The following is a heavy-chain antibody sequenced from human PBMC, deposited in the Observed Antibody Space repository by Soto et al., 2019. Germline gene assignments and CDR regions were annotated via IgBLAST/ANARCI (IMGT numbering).Heavy chain of an antibody. Sequence: PSETLSLTCTVSGGSVYSDGYYWGWIRRPPGQGLEWIGNIYYSGSTYYNPSLKSRVTISVDTSKNQFSLKLSSVTAADTAVYYCARHEPAGYSSSWWSRGSHYYGMDVWGQGTTVTVSS. CDR2: IYYSGST. J-gene: IGHJ6*02. D-gene: IGHD6-13*01. V-gene: IGHV4-39*01. CDR3: ARHEPAGYSSSWWSRGSHYYGMDV. CDR1: GGSVYSDGYY.